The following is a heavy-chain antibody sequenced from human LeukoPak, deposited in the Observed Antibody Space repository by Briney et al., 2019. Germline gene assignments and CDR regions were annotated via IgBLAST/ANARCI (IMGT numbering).Heavy chain of an antibody. V-gene: IGHV3-23*01. J-gene: IGHJ4*02. CDR1: GFTFSSYA. D-gene: IGHD3-22*01. CDR2: IDGGGGST. Sequence: GGSLRLSCTASGFTFSSYAMSWVRQAPGVGLEWVSAIDGGGGSTWHADSVKGRFTISRDNSKNTLYMQMNSLRAEDTAVYYCAKDFYDNSGSRYDYWGQGTLVTVSS. CDR3: AKDFYDNSGSRYDY.